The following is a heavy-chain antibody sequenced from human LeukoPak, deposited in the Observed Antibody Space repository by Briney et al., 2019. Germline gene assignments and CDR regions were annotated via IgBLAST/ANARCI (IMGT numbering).Heavy chain of an antibody. CDR1: GYTFTSYY. J-gene: IGHJ4*02. Sequence: GASVKVSCKASGYTFTSYYMHWVRQAPGQGLEWMGWVNTNAEKATYAQKLQGRVTMTKDTSLSTAYMELTTLRSDDSAVYFCARETTVVSFYFDQWGQGTLLTVSS. V-gene: IGHV1-2*02. CDR3: ARETTVVSFYFDQ. D-gene: IGHD4-23*01. CDR2: VNTNAEKA.